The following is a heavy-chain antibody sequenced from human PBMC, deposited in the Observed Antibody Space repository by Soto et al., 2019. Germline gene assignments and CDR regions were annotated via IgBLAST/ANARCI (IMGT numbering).Heavy chain of an antibody. CDR3: ARDERGTCTSVSCYYFDY. CDR2: TSADNGDT. D-gene: IGHD2-2*01. J-gene: IGHJ4*02. CDR1: GYTFARYG. Sequence: QVQLVQSGAEVKEPGASVKVSCRASGYTFARYGFSWVRQAPGQGLEWMAWTSADNGDTNYAQKFQGRVTLTTDTATGTAYIELRSLRSDDTGVYYCARDERGTCTSVSCYYFDYWGKGTMVTVST. V-gene: IGHV1-18*04.